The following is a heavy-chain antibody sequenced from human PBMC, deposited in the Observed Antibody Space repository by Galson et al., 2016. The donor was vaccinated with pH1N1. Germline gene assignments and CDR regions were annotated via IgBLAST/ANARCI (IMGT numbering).Heavy chain of an antibody. CDR2: MSYVGDNK. J-gene: IGHJ4*02. CDR1: GFTFSDYA. Sequence: SLRLSCAASGFTFSDYAMHWVRQAPGKGLEWVAIMSYVGDNKYYADSVKGRFAISRDNSKNTLYLQMNSLRAEDTAVYYCAKLASYSTSPVASYFDSWGQGTLVTVSS. D-gene: IGHD6-6*01. V-gene: IGHV3-30*18. CDR3: AKLASYSTSPVASYFDS.